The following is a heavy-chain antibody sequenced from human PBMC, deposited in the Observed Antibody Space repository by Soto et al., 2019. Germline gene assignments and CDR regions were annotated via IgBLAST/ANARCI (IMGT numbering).Heavy chain of an antibody. CDR1: GYTFTSYA. D-gene: IGHD4-17*01. Sequence: QVQLVQSGAEEKKPGASVKVSCKASGYTFTSYAMHWVRQAPGQRLEWMGWINAGNGNTKYSQKFQGRVTITRDTSASTAYMELSSLRSEDTAVYYCARDLYGDLPSGACDYWGQGTLVTVSS. CDR2: INAGNGNT. V-gene: IGHV1-3*05. CDR3: ARDLYGDLPSGACDY. J-gene: IGHJ4*02.